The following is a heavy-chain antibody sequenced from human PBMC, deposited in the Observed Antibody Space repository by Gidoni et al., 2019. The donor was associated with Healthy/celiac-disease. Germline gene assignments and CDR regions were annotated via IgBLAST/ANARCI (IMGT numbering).Heavy chain of an antibody. V-gene: IGHV3-30-3*01. Sequence: QVQLVESGGGVVQPGRSLRLSCAASGFTFSSYAMHWVRQAPGKGLEWVAVISYDGSNKYYADSVKGRFTISRENSKNTLYLQMNSLRAEDTAVYYCARDQGYALYDYWGQGTLVTVSS. D-gene: IGHD5-12*01. CDR3: ARDQGYALYDY. J-gene: IGHJ4*02. CDR2: ISYDGSNK. CDR1: GFTFSSYA.